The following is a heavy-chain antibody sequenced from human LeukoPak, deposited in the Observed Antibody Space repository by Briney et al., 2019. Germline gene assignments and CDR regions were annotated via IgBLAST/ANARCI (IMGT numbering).Heavy chain of an antibody. CDR1: GYTFTNYD. CDR2: MNPNSGNT. J-gene: IGHJ4*02. Sequence: ASVKVSCKASGYTFTNYDINWVRQAAGQGLEWMGWMNPNSGNTGNAQKFQGRVTMTRNTSISTAYMELSSLKAEDTAVYYCARALRYCSTTSCQYYFDYWGQGTLVTVSS. V-gene: IGHV1-8*01. D-gene: IGHD2-2*01. CDR3: ARALRYCSTTSCQYYFDY.